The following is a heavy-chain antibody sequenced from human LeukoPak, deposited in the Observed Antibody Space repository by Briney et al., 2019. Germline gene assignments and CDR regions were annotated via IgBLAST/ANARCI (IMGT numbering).Heavy chain of an antibody. V-gene: IGHV4-61*02. CDR2: FYTSGTP. J-gene: IGHJ3*02. Sequence: SETLSLTCTVSGGSISRGSYFWSWIRQPAGKGLEWIGRFYTSGTPNYNPSLKSRVTMSVDTSKSQFSLKLSSVTAADTAVYYCARVDRETRSDAFDIWGQGTMVTVSS. D-gene: IGHD1-26*01. CDR1: GGSISRGSYF. CDR3: ARVDRETRSDAFDI.